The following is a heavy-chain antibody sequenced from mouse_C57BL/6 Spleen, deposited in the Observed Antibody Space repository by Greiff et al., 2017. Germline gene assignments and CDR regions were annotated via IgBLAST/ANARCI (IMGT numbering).Heavy chain of an antibody. Sequence: QVQLQQSGAELVKPGASVKISCKASGYAFSSYWMNWVKQRPGKGLAWIGQIYPGDGATNYNGKFKGKATLTADKSSSTAYMQLSSLTSEDSAVYFCARRTAQGAWFAYWGQGTLVTVSA. J-gene: IGHJ3*01. CDR1: GYAFSSYW. V-gene: IGHV1-80*01. D-gene: IGHD3-2*02. CDR2: IYPGDGAT. CDR3: ARRTAQGAWFAY.